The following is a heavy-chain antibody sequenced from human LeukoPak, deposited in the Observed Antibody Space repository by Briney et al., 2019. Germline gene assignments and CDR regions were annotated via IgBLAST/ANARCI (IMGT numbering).Heavy chain of an antibody. CDR2: IMYDGSKK. J-gene: IGHJ3*02. V-gene: IGHV3-33*01. Sequence: GGSLRLSCAASGFTFCSYGLLRLRQAPGKGREGGAVIMYDGSKKYYADPVKGRFTISRDNSKNTLYLKMNSLRAEDTAVYYCARDGLVVPAIQWDAFDIWGQGKMVTVSS. CDR3: ARDGLVVPAIQWDAFDI. CDR1: GFTFCSYG. D-gene: IGHD2-2*01.